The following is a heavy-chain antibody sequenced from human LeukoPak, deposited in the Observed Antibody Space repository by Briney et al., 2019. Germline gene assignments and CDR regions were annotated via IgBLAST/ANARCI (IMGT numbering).Heavy chain of an antibody. CDR2: FDSEDADT. V-gene: IGHV1-24*01. D-gene: IGHD3-10*01. CDR3: AIDLHLFRTRPDFDF. Sequence: ASVKVSCKVSGHILTELSMHWVRQAPGQGLEWMGGFDSEDADTIYAHKFQGRVTMTEDTSTDTAYMELSSLRSEDTAVYYCAIDLHLFRTRPDFDFWGQGTLVTVSS. CDR1: GHILTELS. J-gene: IGHJ4*02.